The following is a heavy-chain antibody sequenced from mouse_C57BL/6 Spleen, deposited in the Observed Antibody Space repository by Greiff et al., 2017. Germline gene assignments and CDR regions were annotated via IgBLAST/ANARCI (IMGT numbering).Heavy chain of an antibody. CDR1: GYTFTGYW. V-gene: IGHV1-9*01. CDR3: ARTTVVATPYYYAMDY. D-gene: IGHD1-1*01. Sequence: QVQLKESGAELMKPGASVKLSCKATGYTFTGYWIEWVKQRPGHGLEWIGEILPGSGSTNYNEKFKGKATFTADTSSNTAYMQLSSLTTEDSAIYYCARTTVVATPYYYAMDYWGQGTSVTVSS. CDR2: ILPGSGST. J-gene: IGHJ4*01.